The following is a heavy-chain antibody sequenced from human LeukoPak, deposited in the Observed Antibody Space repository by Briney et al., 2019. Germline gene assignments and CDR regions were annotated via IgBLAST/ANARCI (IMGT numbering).Heavy chain of an antibody. CDR2: ICSSGGIT. CDR1: GLTFSSSA. CDR3: AKSSQRFGMDV. Sequence: PGGSLRLSCAASGLTFSSSAMNWVRQAPGKGQEWGSGICSSGGITYYADPVKGRFTISRDNSKNTLYLQLNSLRAEDTAVYYCAKSSQRFGMDVWGQGTTVTVSS. J-gene: IGHJ6*02. V-gene: IGHV3-23*01.